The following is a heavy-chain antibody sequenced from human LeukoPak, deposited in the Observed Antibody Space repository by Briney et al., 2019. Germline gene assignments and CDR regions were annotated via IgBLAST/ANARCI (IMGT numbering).Heavy chain of an antibody. CDR1: GFKFRDYR. V-gene: IGHV3-30*02. D-gene: IGHD4-23*01. CDR2: MRYDGITR. J-gene: IGHJ4*02. Sequence: PGGSLRLSCSASGFKFRDYRMHWVRQTPGKGLEWVAFMRYDGITRDYAHSVKGRFTISRHNSKNILFLQMNTLRAEDTALYDGVKDPGDGGFSNFLDSWGQGILVTVSS. CDR3: VKDPGDGGFSNFLDS.